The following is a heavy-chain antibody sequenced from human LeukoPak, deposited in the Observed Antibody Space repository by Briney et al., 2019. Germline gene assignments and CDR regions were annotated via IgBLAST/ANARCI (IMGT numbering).Heavy chain of an antibody. J-gene: IGHJ4*02. CDR1: GFAFPHAW. D-gene: IGHD5-12*01. Sequence: PGGSLTLPYAASGFAFPHAWLRWVRQAPGKGLEWVGRIKSKTDGETTDYAAPVKGRFTISRDDSKNTLYLQMNSLKTEDTAVYDSTTGGYGDQFDYESRGTRVTVSS. CDR3: TTGGYGDQFDY. V-gene: IGHV3-15*01. CDR2: IKSKTDGETT.